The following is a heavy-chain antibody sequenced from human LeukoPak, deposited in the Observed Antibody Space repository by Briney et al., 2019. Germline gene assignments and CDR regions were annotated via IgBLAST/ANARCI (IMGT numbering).Heavy chain of an antibody. CDR1: GFTFSSYG. CDR2: IWYDGSSK. CDR3: AKALTPRDTAMVKGY. Sequence: PGGSLRLSCAASGFTFSSYGMHWVRQAPGKGLEWVAVIWYDGSSKSYADSVKGRFTISRDNSKNTLHLQMNSLRAEDTAVYYCAKALTPRDTAMVKGYWGQGTLVTVSS. V-gene: IGHV3-33*06. D-gene: IGHD5-18*01. J-gene: IGHJ4*02.